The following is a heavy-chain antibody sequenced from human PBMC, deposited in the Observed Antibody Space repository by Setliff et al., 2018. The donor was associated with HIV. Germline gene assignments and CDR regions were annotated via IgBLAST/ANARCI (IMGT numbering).Heavy chain of an antibody. CDR1: GFTFKNAW. J-gene: IGHJ6*02. V-gene: IGHV3-48*01. Sequence: PGGSLRLSCAASGFTFKNAWMNWVRHAPGKGLEWVAQISSSGFPIYYADSVGGRFTASRDNGKNSLFLQMSSLRAEDTALYYCATGGMAAAGPGGGHGLDVWGQGTTVTVSS. CDR2: ISSSGFPI. D-gene: IGHD6-13*01. CDR3: ATGGMAAAGPGGGHGLDV.